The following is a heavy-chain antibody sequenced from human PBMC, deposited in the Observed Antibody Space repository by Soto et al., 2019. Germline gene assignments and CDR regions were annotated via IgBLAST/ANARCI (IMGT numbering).Heavy chain of an antibody. D-gene: IGHD3-22*01. V-gene: IGHV4-30-2*01. Sequence: SETLSLTCAVSGGSISSGGYSWSWIRQPPGKGLEWIGYIHHSGSTYYNPSLKSRVTISVDRSKNQFSLKLSSVTAADTAVYYCARVNYYDSSGYLDYWGQGTLVTVSS. J-gene: IGHJ4*02. CDR1: GGSISSGGYS. CDR2: IHHSGST. CDR3: ARVNYYDSSGYLDY.